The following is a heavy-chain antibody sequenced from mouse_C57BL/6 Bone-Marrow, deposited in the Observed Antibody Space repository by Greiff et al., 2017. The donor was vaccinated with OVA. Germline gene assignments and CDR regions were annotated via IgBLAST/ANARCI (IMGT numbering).Heavy chain of an antibody. D-gene: IGHD6-1*01. V-gene: IGHV14-3*01. CDR3: ARGRAH. Sequence: VQLQQSVAELVRPGASVKLSCTASGFNIKNTYMPWAKQRPEQGLEWIGRIDPANGNTKYAPKFQGKATITADTSSNTAYLQLSSLTSEDTAIYYCARGRAHWGQGTLVTVSA. CDR2: IDPANGNT. J-gene: IGHJ3*01. CDR1: GFNIKNTY.